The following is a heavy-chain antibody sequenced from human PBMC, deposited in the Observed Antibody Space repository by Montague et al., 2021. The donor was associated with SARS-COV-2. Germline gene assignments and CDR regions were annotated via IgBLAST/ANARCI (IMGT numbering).Heavy chain of an antibody. D-gene: IGHD3-22*01. V-gene: IGHV4-61*09. Sequence: TLSLTCTVSGGSISSGNYYWSWIRQPAGKGLEWIGHIYTSGSTNYNPSLKSRVTISVDTSKNQFSLKLSSVTAADTAVYYCARAGTINMIVVVIDAFDIWGQGTMVTVSS. CDR1: GGSISSGNYY. CDR3: ARAGTINMIVVVIDAFDI. J-gene: IGHJ3*02. CDR2: IYTSGST.